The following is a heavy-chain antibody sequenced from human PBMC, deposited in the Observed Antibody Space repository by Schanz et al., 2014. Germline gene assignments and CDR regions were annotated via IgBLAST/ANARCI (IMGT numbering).Heavy chain of an antibody. CDR1: GFTFSSYG. V-gene: IGHV3-33*01. D-gene: IGHD1-26*01. CDR2: IWYDGSNK. CDR3: ARDRTSESYYSAAPPIDY. J-gene: IGHJ4*02. Sequence: QVQLVESGGGVVQPGRSLRLSCAASGFTFSSYGMHWVRQAPGKGLEWVAVIWYDGSNKYYADSVKGRFTISRDNSKNTLLLQMNSLRAEDTAVYYCARDRTSESYYSAAPPIDYWGQGTLLTVSS.